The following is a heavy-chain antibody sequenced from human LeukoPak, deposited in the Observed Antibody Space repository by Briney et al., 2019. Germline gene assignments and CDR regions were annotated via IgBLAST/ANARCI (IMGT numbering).Heavy chain of an antibody. Sequence: GASVRVSCKASGGTFSSYAISWVRQAPGQGLEWMGGIIPIFGTANYAQKFQGRVTITADESTSTAYMELSSLRSEDTAVYYCARFIVGANRDYWGQGTLVTVSS. CDR1: GGTFSSYA. CDR2: IIPIFGTA. D-gene: IGHD1-26*01. CDR3: ARFIVGANRDY. V-gene: IGHV1-69*13. J-gene: IGHJ4*02.